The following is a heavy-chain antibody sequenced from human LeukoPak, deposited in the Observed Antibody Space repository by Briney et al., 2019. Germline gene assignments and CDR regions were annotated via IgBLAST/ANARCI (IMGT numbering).Heavy chain of an antibody. CDR1: GYTFTNYA. CDR2: INAGYGNT. CDR3: ARDRGDGYNYEGLDF. J-gene: IGHJ4*02. Sequence: ASVKVSCKTSGYTFTNYAIHWVRRAPGQRLEWMGWINAGYGNTKYSQKFQGRVTLTSDTSANTAYMDLSSLKSEDTAVYYCARDRGDGYNYEGLDFWGQGTLVTVSS. V-gene: IGHV1-3*01. D-gene: IGHD5-24*01.